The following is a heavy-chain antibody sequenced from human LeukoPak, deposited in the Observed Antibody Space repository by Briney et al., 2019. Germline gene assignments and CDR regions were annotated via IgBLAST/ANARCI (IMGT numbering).Heavy chain of an antibody. CDR2: VYATGST. Sequence: SQTLSLTCTVSGGSISSGGYYWSWLRQPAGKGLEWIGRVYATGSTNYNPSLKSRVSISMDTSKNQFSLKLSSVTAADTAVYYCARVGSGWGDFDYWGQGTLVTVSS. V-gene: IGHV4-61*02. CDR1: GGSISSGGYY. CDR3: ARVGSGWGDFDY. D-gene: IGHD6-19*01. J-gene: IGHJ4*02.